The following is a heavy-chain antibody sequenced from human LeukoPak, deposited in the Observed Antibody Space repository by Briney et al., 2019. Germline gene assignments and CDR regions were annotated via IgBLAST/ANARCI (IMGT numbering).Heavy chain of an antibody. D-gene: IGHD6-13*01. CDR1: GFTVSSNY. Sequence: GGSLRLSCAASGFTVSSNYMSWVRQAPGKGLEWVSVIYSGGSTYYAASVKGRFTISRDNSKNTLYLQMNSLRAEDTAVYYCARVVVAAAGTVYYFDYWGQGTLVTVSS. CDR2: IYSGGST. CDR3: ARVVVAAAGTVYYFDY. J-gene: IGHJ4*02. V-gene: IGHV3-53*01.